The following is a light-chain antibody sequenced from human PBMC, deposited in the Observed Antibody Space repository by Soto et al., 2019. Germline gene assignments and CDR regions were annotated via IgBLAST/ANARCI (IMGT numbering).Light chain of an antibody. CDR2: VAA. J-gene: IGKJ1*01. CDR1: QSVSSY. V-gene: IGKV3-20*01. CDR3: QQYGRPSRT. Sequence: EIVLTQSPGTLSLSPGERATLSCRASQSVSSYLAWYQQKPGQAPRLLIYVAASRATGIPDRFSGSGAGTGFTLTNSRLEPEDFAVYYCQQYGRPSRTFGQGTKVEI.